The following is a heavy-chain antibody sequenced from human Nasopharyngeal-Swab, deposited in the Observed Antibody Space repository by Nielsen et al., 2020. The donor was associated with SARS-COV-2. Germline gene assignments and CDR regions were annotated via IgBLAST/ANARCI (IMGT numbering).Heavy chain of an antibody. CDR3: AKSSQYSSGWYGIGFDY. CDR2: ISGSGGST. D-gene: IGHD6-19*01. J-gene: IGHJ4*02. CDR1: GFTFSSYA. V-gene: IGHV3-23*01. Sequence: GESLKISCAASGFTFSSYAMSWVRQAPGKGLEWVSAISGSGGSTYYADSVKGRFTISRGNSKNTLYLQMNSLRAEDTAVYYCAKSSQYSSGWYGIGFDYWGQGTLVTVSS.